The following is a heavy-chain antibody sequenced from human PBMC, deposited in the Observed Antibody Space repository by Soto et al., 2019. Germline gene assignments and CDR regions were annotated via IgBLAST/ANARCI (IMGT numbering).Heavy chain of an antibody. CDR2: IIPIFGTA. V-gene: IGHV1-69*06. Sequence: QVQLVQSGAEVKQPGSSVKVSCKASGGTFSSYAISWVRQAPGQGLEWMGGIIPIFGTANYAQKFQGRVTITADKSTSTAYMELSSLRSEDTAVYYCARPPRIAVAGSDAFDIWGQGTMVTVSS. J-gene: IGHJ3*02. CDR3: ARPPRIAVAGSDAFDI. CDR1: GGTFSSYA. D-gene: IGHD6-19*01.